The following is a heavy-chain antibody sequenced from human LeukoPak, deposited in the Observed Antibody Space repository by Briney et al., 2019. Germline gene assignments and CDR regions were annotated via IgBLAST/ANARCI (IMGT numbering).Heavy chain of an antibody. V-gene: IGHV3-74*01. CDR1: GXTFSSNW. D-gene: IGHD3-22*01. Sequence: PGGSLRLSCAASGXTFSSNWMHWVRQAPGKGLVWVSRINSDGRSTSYADSVKGRFTISRDNAKNSLYLQMNSLRAEDTAVYYCAREMKGDYDSSGYYLYYYYYYGMDVWGQGTTVTVSS. J-gene: IGHJ6*02. CDR2: INSDGRST. CDR3: AREMKGDYDSSGYYLYYYYYYGMDV.